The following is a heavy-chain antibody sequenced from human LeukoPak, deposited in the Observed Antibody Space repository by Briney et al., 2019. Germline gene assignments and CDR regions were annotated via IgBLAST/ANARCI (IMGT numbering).Heavy chain of an antibody. D-gene: IGHD4-23*01. V-gene: IGHV1-69*05. J-gene: IGHJ6*02. CDR1: GGTFSSYA. CDR2: IIPIFGTA. CDR3: ASDQTTVATGYYYGMDV. Sequence: ASVKGSCKASGGTFSSYAISWVRQAPGQGLEWMGGIIPIFGTANYAQKFQGRVTITTDESTSTAYMELSSLRSEDTAVYYCASDQTTVATGYYYGMDVWGQGTTVTVSS.